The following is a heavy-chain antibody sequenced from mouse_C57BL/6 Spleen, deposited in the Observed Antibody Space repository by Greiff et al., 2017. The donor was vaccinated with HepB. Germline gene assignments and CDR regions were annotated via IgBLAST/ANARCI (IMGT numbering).Heavy chain of an antibody. CDR2: ISDGGSYT. CDR3: ARETYGSSRYAMDY. J-gene: IGHJ4*01. V-gene: IGHV5-4*01. CDR1: GFTFSSYA. Sequence: EVQRVESGGGLVKPGGSLKLSCAASGFTFSSYAMSWVRQTPEKRLEWVATISDGGSYTYYPDNVKGRFTISRDNAKNNLYLQMSHLKSEDTAMYYCARETYGSSRYAMDYWGQGTSVTVSS. D-gene: IGHD1-1*01.